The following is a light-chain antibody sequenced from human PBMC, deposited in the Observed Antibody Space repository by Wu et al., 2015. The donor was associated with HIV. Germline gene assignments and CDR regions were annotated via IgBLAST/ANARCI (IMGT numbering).Light chain of an antibody. Sequence: ATLLLAGPVRVLVVDLAWYQQKPGQAPQRPHLWCIHQATGIPDRFSGSGSGSDFTLSIISLDPEDSAVYYCQQRSYWPITFGQGTRLGI. CDR3: QQRSYWPIT. V-gene: IGKV3-15*01. J-gene: IGKJ5*01. CDR2: CI. CDR1: RVLVVD.